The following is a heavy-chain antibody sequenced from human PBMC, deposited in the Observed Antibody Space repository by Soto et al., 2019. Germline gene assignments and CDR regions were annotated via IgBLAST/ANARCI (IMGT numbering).Heavy chain of an antibody. CDR1: AFTFSSYS. Sequence: EVQLLESGGGLAQPGGHLRLSWAASAFTFSSYSLSWVRQAPGKGLEWVSAVSGSGDSTYYADAVKGRFTSSRDNSKHTGYLQMNSLRAEDTAVYYCAKGRASDCPGCTQDYWGQGTLVTVSS. CDR2: VSGSGDST. CDR3: AKGRASDCPGCTQDY. J-gene: IGHJ4*02. V-gene: IGHV3-23*01. D-gene: IGHD2-21*02.